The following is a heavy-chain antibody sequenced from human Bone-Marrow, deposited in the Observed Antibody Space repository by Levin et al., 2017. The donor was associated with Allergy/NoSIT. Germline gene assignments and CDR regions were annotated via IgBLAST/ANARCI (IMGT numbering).Heavy chain of an antibody. CDR3: ARDLSRDNWGGLDV. CDR1: GDSVSSGSYY. J-gene: IGHJ6*02. D-gene: IGHD3-16*01. Sequence: SCIVSGDSVSSGSYYWAWIRQPPGKGLEWIGNIYYSGNTDYSPSLKNRVTISVDTSKNQFSLRLSSVTAADTAVYYCARDLSRDNWGGLDVWGRGTTVIVSS. V-gene: IGHV4-39*07. CDR2: IYYSGNT.